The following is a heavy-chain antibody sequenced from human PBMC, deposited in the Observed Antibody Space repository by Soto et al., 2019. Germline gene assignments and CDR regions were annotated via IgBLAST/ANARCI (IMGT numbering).Heavy chain of an antibody. Sequence: QVQLQESGPGLVKPSDTLSLTCAVSGYSISSSNWWGWIRQPPGKGLEWIGYIYYSGTTYYNPSHKSRVTMSVDTSKNQFALKLTSVTAVDTAVYYCARREIQGPIDYWGQGTLVTVSS. CDR2: IYYSGTT. CDR3: ARREIQGPIDY. V-gene: IGHV4-28*01. CDR1: GYSISSSNW. J-gene: IGHJ4*02. D-gene: IGHD1-26*01.